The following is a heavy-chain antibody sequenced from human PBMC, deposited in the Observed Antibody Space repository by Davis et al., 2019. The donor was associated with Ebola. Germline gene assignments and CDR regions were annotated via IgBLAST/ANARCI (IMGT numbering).Heavy chain of an antibody. J-gene: IGHJ6*02. CDR3: ARDRIVVVVAASRGYYYYGMDV. D-gene: IGHD2-15*01. CDR1: GYTFTSYD. V-gene: IGHV1-8*01. CDR2: MNPNSGNT. Sequence: ASVKVSCKASGYTFTSYDINWVRQATGQGLEWMGWMNPNSGNTGYAQKFQGRVTMTRNTSISTAYMELSSLRSEDTAVYYCARDRIVVVVAASRGYYYYGMDVWGQGTTVTVSS.